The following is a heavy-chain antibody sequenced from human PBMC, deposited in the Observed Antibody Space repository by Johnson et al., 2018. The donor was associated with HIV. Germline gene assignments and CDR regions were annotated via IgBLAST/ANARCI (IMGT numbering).Heavy chain of an antibody. CDR3: ARDNWNEDI. Sequence: QVQLVESGGGVVQPGRSLRLSCAASGFTFSSYAMHWVRQAPGKGLECVAVISYVGSNKYYADSVKGRFTISRDNSKNTLYLKMNSLRAEDTAVYYCARDNWNEDIWGQGTMVTVSS. CDR1: GFTFSSYA. V-gene: IGHV3-30*04. D-gene: IGHD1-20*01. CDR2: ISYVGSNK. J-gene: IGHJ3*02.